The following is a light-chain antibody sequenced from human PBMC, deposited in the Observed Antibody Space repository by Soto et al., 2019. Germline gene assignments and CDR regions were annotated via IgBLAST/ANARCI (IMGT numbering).Light chain of an antibody. V-gene: IGKV3-15*01. Sequence: IVLTQSPAILSVSPGERASLSCRASQTIGTKLVWYQQKPGQAPRLLIYGASTRATGISDRFTGSGSGTEFTLTITSLQSEDFAIYYCQQYSNWPPITFGQGTRLEIK. CDR3: QQYSNWPPIT. CDR1: QTIGTK. J-gene: IGKJ5*01. CDR2: GAS.